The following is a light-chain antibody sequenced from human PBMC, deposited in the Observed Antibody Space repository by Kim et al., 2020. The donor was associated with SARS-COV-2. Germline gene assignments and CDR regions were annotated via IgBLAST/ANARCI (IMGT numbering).Light chain of an antibody. V-gene: IGLV5-39*01. J-gene: IGLJ3*02. CDR1: SDINVNTYN. CDR3: AIWYSNTWV. CDR2: FKSASNN. Sequence: TCTLRSDINVNTYNIYWYQQKPGSLPHYLLRFKSASNNQQGSGVPSRFSGSKDASTNAGLLLISGLQSEDEADYYCAIWYSNTWVFGVGTQLTVL.